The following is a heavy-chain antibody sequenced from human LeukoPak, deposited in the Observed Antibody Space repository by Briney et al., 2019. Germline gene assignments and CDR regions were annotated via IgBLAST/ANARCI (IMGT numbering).Heavy chain of an antibody. Sequence: SETLSLICAVYGGSFSGYYWSWIRQPPGKGLEWIGEINHSGSTNYNPSLKSRVTISVDTSKNQFSLKLSSVSAADTAVYYCARGGPAYYDFWSGPYANWFDPWGQGTLVTVSS. J-gene: IGHJ5*02. CDR2: INHSGST. CDR1: GGSFSGYY. V-gene: IGHV4-34*01. CDR3: ARGGPAYYDFWSGPYANWFDP. D-gene: IGHD3-3*01.